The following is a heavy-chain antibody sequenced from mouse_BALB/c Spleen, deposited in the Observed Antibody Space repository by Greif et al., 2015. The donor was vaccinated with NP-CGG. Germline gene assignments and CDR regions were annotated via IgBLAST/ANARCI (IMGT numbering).Heavy chain of an antibody. D-gene: IGHD2-3*01. CDR1: GYTFTSYW. V-gene: IGHV1-61*01. CDR3: ARTIYDGYPGY. J-gene: IGHJ2*01. Sequence: VQLQQSGAELVRPGASVKLSCKASGYTFTSYWMNWVKQRPGQGLEWIGMIDPSDSETHYNQMFKDKATLTVDKSSITAYMQLSSLTSDDSSVYYCARTIYDGYPGYWGQGTTLTVSS. CDR2: IDPSDSET.